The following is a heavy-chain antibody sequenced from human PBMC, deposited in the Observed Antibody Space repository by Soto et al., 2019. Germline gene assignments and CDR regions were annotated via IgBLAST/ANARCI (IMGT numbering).Heavy chain of an antibody. D-gene: IGHD1-1*01. CDR2: ISYDGSNK. CDR3: ARDRLRYNWNDFPYYYYGMDV. J-gene: IGHJ6*02. V-gene: IGHV3-30-3*01. Sequence: GGSLRLSCAASGFTFSSYAMHWVRQAPGKGLEWVAVISYDGSNKYYADSVKGQFTISRDNSKNTLYLQMNSLRAEDTAVYYCARDRLRYNWNDFPYYYYGMDVWGQGTTVTVSS. CDR1: GFTFSSYA.